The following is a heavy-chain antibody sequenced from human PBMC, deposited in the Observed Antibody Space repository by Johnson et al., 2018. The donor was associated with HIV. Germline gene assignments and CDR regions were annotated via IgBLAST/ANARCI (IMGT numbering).Heavy chain of an antibody. CDR1: GFTFSNYG. J-gene: IGHJ1*01. D-gene: IGHD2-15*01. V-gene: IGHV3-30*19. CDR3: ARALLDCSSGNCYSVLELGDNVRGLLGLRWAM. CDR2: ISYDGSDT. Sequence: QVQLVESGGGVVQPGRSLRLSCAASGFTFSNYGMHWVRQAPGKGLEWVALISYDGSDTYYADSVQGRFTISRDNSKNTLFLHMISLRAEDTAVYYCARALLDCSSGNCYSVLELGDNVRGLLGLRWAMWG.